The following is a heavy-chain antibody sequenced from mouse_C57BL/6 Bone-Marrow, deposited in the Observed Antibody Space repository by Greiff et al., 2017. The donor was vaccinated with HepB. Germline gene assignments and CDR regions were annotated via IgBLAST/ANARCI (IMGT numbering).Heavy chain of an antibody. J-gene: IGHJ1*03. Sequence: EVQVVESGGGLVQSGRSLRLSCATSGFTFSDFYMEWVRQAPGKGLEWIAASRNKANDYTTEYSASVKGRFIVSRDTSQSILYLQMNALRAEDTAIYYCARDAISGYFDVWGTGTTVTVSS. CDR3: ARDAISGYFDV. CDR2: SRNKANDYTT. V-gene: IGHV7-1*01. CDR1: GFTFSDFY.